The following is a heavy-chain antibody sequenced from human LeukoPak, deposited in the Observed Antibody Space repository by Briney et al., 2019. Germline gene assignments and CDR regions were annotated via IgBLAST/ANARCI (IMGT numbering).Heavy chain of an antibody. CDR3: ARARYDSNDDY. J-gene: IGHJ4*02. D-gene: IGHD3-22*01. Sequence: PSETLSLTCTVSGGSISNYYWSWIRQPPGKGLEWIGYIYYSGSTNYNPSLKSRVTISVDTSKNQFSLKLRSVTAADTAVYYCARARYDSNDDYWGQGTLVTVSS. CDR2: IYYSGST. V-gene: IGHV4-59*12. CDR1: GGSISNYY.